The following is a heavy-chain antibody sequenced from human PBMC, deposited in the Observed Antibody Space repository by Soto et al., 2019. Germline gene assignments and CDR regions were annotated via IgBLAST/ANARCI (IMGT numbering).Heavy chain of an antibody. CDR2: TYYKSKWFY. J-gene: IGHJ4*02. D-gene: IGHD6-19*01. CDR3: ERGDQWLLY. Sequence: SQTLSLTCDISGDSVSSDSTAWNWIRQSPSRGLEWLGRTYYKSKWFYNYAVSVRSRVAIKSDTSKNQFSLQLNSVTPEDTAVYFYERGDQWLLYWGQGTLVTVSS. CDR1: GDSVSSDSTA. V-gene: IGHV6-1*01.